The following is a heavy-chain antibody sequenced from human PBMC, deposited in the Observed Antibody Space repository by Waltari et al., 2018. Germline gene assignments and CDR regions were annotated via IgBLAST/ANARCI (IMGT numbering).Heavy chain of an antibody. D-gene: IGHD3-10*01. CDR1: GGSISSYY. V-gene: IGHV4-59*01. Sequence: QVQLQESGPGLVKPSETLSLTCTVSGGSISSYYWSWIRQPPGKGLEWIGYIYYSGSTNYNPSLKSRVTISVDTSKNQFSLKLSSVTAADTAVYYCARGPDLSRLSPFWFRTNWFDPWGQGTLVTVSS. CDR2: IYYSGST. J-gene: IGHJ5*02. CDR3: ARGPDLSRLSPFWFRTNWFDP.